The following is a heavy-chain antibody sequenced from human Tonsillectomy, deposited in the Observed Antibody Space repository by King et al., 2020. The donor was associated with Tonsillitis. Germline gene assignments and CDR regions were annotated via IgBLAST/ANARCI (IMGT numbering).Heavy chain of an antibody. CDR3: ARVTSLGDLVVPAVGAFDI. CDR2: INPNSGGT. CDR1: GYTFTGYY. Sequence: QVQLVESGAEVKKPGASVKVSCKASGYTFTGYYMHWVRQAPGQGLEWMGWINPNSGGTNYAQKFQGRVTMTRDTSISTAYMELSRLRSDDTAVYYCARVTSLGDLVVPAVGAFDIWGQGTMVTVSS. J-gene: IGHJ3*02. V-gene: IGHV1-2*02. D-gene: IGHD2-2*01.